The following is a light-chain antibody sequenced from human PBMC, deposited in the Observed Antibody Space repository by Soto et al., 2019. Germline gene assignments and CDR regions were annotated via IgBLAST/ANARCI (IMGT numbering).Light chain of an antibody. Sequence: QSALTQPASMSGSPGQSITISCTGTSSDVGGYNYVSWYQQHPGKAPKLMIYEVSNRPSGVSNRFSGSKSGNTASLTISGLQAEGEADYYCSSYTSSSTLVFGTGTKVTVL. CDR1: SSDVGGYNY. V-gene: IGLV2-14*01. J-gene: IGLJ1*01. CDR3: SSYTSSSTLV. CDR2: EVS.